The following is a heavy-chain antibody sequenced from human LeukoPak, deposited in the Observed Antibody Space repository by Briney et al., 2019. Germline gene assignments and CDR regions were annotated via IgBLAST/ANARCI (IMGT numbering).Heavy chain of an antibody. J-gene: IGHJ3*02. V-gene: IGHV1-8*01. D-gene: IGHD2-21*02. Sequence: ASVKVSCKASGYTFTSYDTNWVRQATGQGLEGMGWMNPNSGNTGYAQKFQGRVTMTTNTSISTAYMELSSLRSEDTAVYYCASSEYCGGDCYPNDAFDIWGQGTMVTVSS. CDR3: ASSEYCGGDCYPNDAFDI. CDR2: MNPNSGNT. CDR1: GYTFTSYD.